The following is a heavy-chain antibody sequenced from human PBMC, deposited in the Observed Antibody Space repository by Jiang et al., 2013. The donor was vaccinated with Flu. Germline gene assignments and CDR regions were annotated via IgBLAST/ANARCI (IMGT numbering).Heavy chain of an antibody. Sequence: GLVKPSETLSLTCTVSGGSISSYYWSWFRRPPGKGLEWIGYIYYSGSTHYNPSLKSRVTISVDTSKNQFSLKLTSVTAADTAVYHCGRGGWSIDYWGQGTLVTVST. D-gene: IGHD6-19*01. V-gene: IGHV4-59*08. J-gene: IGHJ4*02. CDR3: GRGGWSIDY. CDR2: IYYSGST. CDR1: GGSISSYY.